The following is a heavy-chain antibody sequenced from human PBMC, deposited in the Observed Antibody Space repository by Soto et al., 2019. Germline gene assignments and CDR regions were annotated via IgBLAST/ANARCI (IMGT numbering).Heavy chain of an antibody. CDR1: GFTFSSYS. CDR2: ISSSSSII. CDR3: ARGMYYYDSSGWAY. Sequence: PGGSLRLSCAASGFTFSSYSMNWVRQAPGKGLEWVSYISSSSSIIYYADSVKGRFTISRDNAKNSLYLQMNSLRDEDTAVYYCARGMYYYDSSGWAYWGQGTLVTVSS. D-gene: IGHD3-22*01. J-gene: IGHJ4*02. V-gene: IGHV3-48*02.